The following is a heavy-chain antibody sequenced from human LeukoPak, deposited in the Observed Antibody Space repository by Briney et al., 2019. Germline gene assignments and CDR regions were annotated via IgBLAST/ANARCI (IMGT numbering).Heavy chain of an antibody. D-gene: IGHD3-3*01. Sequence: PSETLSLTCTVSGGSISSGTYYWSWIRQPAGKGLEWLGRINTSGYTNYNPSLESRVTISVDTSKNQFSLKLSSVTAADTAVYYCAAWSGYWFDYWGQGTLVTVSS. CDR1: GGSISSGTYY. CDR3: AAWSGYWFDY. J-gene: IGHJ4*02. CDR2: INTSGYT. V-gene: IGHV4-61*02.